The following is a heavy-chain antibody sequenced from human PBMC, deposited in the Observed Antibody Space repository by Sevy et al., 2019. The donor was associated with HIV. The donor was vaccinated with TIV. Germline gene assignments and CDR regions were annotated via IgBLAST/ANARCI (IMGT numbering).Heavy chain of an antibody. CDR3: ARNVGLELLFLIGGYYMDV. CDR1: GYTFTSYG. Sequence: ASVKVSCKASGYTFTSYGISWVRQAPGQGLEWMGWISAYNGNTNYAQKLQGRVTMTTDTSTSTAYMELRSLRSDDTAVYYCARNVGLELLFLIGGYYMDVWGKGTTVTVSS. V-gene: IGHV1-18*01. D-gene: IGHD1-7*01. CDR2: ISAYNGNT. J-gene: IGHJ6*03.